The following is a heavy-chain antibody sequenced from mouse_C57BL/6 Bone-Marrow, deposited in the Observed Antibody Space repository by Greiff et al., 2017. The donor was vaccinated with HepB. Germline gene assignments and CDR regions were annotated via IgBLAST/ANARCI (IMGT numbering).Heavy chain of an antibody. D-gene: IGHD2-5*01. V-gene: IGHV5-12*01. Sequence: DVQLVESGGGLVQPGGSLKLSCAASGFTFSDYYMYWVRQTPEKRLEWVAYISNGGGSTYYPDTVKGRFTISRDNAKNTLYLQMSRLKSEDTAMYYCARQKRRNSNYDAMDYWGQGTSVTVSS. CDR2: ISNGGGST. J-gene: IGHJ4*01. CDR1: GFTFSDYY. CDR3: ARQKRRNSNYDAMDY.